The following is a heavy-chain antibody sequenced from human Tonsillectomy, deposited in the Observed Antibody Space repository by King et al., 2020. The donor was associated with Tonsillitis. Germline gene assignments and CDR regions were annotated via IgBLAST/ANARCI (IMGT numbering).Heavy chain of an antibody. CDR3: SRKGVGGYGLGYDSSGPFDY. CDR1: GFTFSTYS. CDR2: ISTSSSYI. J-gene: IGHJ4*02. Sequence: VQLVESGGGLVKPGGSLRISCAASGFTFSTYSMNWVRQAPGKGLEWVSSISTSSSYIYYADSVKGRFTISRDNAQNSLYLQLNSLRAEDTAVYYCSRKGVGGYGLGYDSSGPFDYWGQGSLVTVSS. D-gene: IGHD3-22*01. V-gene: IGHV3-21*01.